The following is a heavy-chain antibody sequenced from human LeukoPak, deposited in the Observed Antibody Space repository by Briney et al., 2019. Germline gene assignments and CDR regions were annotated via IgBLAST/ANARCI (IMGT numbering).Heavy chain of an antibody. CDR2: ITYDGITT. J-gene: IGHJ4*02. D-gene: IGHD3-10*01. V-gene: IGHV3-30*18. CDR1: GFTLSSCG. CDR3: VKEQSSGNYRTADF. Sequence: PGTSLRLSCAASGFTLSSCGMHWVRQAPGKGLEWVAVITYDGITTYFDDSVKGRFTISRDTSKSMLYLQMNNLRPEDTAVYYCVKEQSSGNYRTADFWGQGTLVTVSS.